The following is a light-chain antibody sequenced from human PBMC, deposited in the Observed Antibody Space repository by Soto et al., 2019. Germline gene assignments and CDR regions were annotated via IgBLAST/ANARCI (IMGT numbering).Light chain of an antibody. CDR3: MQGTHWPPRT. CDR2: KAS. J-gene: IGKJ2*01. Sequence: DVVLTQSPLPLPVILGQPASISCRSSQSLVYTDGNAYLSRLHQRPGQSPRRLPYKASTRDSGVPDMFSGSGSGTDFTLKISGVEAEDVGVYYCMQGTHWPPRTFGQGTKLEIK. V-gene: IGKV2-30*01. CDR1: QSLVYTDGNAY.